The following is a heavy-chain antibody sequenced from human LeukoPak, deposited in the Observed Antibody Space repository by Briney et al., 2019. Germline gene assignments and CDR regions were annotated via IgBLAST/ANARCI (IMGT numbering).Heavy chain of an antibody. Sequence: GGSLRLSCAASGITFSTYAIHWVRQAPGKGLEWVAVISYHGSNKYYADSVKGRFTISRDNSKNTLYLQMNSLRAEDTAVYYCAKAQGQNYYDSSGYYSLDAFDIWGQGTMVTVSS. CDR1: GITFSTYA. V-gene: IGHV3-30-3*01. J-gene: IGHJ3*02. D-gene: IGHD3-22*01. CDR3: AKAQGQNYYDSSGYYSLDAFDI. CDR2: ISYHGSNK.